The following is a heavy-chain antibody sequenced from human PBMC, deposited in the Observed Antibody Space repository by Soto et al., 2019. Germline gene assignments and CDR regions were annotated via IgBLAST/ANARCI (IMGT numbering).Heavy chain of an antibody. CDR1: GFTFSSYA. CDR3: AKGGLYGSGSYYNAGSYYYYGMDV. V-gene: IGHV3-23*01. D-gene: IGHD3-10*01. Sequence: GSLRLSCAASGFTFSSYAMSWVRQAPGKGLGWVAASSGSGGSTYYADSVKGRFTISRDNSKNTLDLQMNSLRAEDTAVYYCAKGGLYGSGSYYNAGSYYYYGMDVWGQGTTVTVSS. CDR2: SSGSGGST. J-gene: IGHJ6*02.